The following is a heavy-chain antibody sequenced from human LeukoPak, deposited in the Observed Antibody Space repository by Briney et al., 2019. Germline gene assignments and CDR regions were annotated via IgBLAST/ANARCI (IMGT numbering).Heavy chain of an antibody. CDR3: ARDKTNDGYNLVFSSDI. V-gene: IGHV1-18*01. D-gene: IGHD5-24*01. CDR2: ISAYNGNT. J-gene: IGHJ3*02. CDR1: GYTFTSYG. Sequence: GASVKVSCKASGYTFTSYGISWVRQAPGQGLEWMGWISAYNGNTNYAQKLQGRVTMTTDTSTSTAYMELRSLRSDDTAVYYCARDKTNDGYNLVFSSDIWGQRTMVTVSS.